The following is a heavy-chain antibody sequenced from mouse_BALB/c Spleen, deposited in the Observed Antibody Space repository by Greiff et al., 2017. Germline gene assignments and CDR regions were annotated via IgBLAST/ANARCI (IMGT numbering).Heavy chain of an antibody. CDR3: TGGWGNFDY. CDR1: GFTFSNYW. CDR2: IRLKSNNYAT. Sequence: EVKLMESGGGLVQPGGSMKLSCVASGFTFSNYWMNWVRQSPEKGLEWVAEIRLKSNNYATHYAESVKGRFTISRDDSKSSVYLQMNNLRAEDTGIYYCTGGWGNFDYWGQGTTLTVSS. D-gene: IGHD3-3*01. V-gene: IGHV6-6*02. J-gene: IGHJ2*01.